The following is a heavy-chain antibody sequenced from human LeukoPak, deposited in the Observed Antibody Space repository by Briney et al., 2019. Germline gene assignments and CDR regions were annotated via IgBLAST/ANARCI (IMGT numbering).Heavy chain of an antibody. CDR2: IYYSGRT. V-gene: IGHV4-30-2*01. D-gene: IGHD6-13*01. J-gene: IGHJ4*02. CDR3: ARAHSSSWYMDY. Sequence: SETLSLTCTVSGGSIMVAAYSWSWIRQPPGKGLEWIGYIYYSGRTYYNPSLKSRVTISVDTSENQLSLKLRSVTAADTAVYYCARAHSSSWYMDYWGQGTLVTVSS. CDR1: GGSIMVAAYS.